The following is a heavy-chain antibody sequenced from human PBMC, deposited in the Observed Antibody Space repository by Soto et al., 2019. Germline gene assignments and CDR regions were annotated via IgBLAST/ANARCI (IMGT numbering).Heavy chain of an antibody. CDR3: ARGYCSSTSCLYYYYGMDV. Sequence: AASVKVSCKASGYTFTSYGISWVRQAPGQGLEWMGWISAYNGNTNYAQKLQGRVTMTTDTPTSTAYMELRSLRSDDTAVYYCARGYCSSTSCLYYYYGMDVWGQGTTVTVSS. CDR2: ISAYNGNT. D-gene: IGHD2-2*01. V-gene: IGHV1-18*01. CDR1: GYTFTSYG. J-gene: IGHJ6*02.